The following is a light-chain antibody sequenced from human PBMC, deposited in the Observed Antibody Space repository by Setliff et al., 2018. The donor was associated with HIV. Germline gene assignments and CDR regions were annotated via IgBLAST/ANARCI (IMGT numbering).Light chain of an antibody. V-gene: IGLV2-23*02. CDR3: YSFAGSSAL. Sequence: QSVLTQPASVSGSPGQSITISCTGTSSDIGSYNLVSWYQQHPGKALKLMIYEVTKRPSGVSNRFSGSKSGNTASLTISGLQTEDEADYYCYSFAGSSALFGGGTKVTVL. J-gene: IGLJ2*01. CDR2: EVT. CDR1: SSDIGSYNL.